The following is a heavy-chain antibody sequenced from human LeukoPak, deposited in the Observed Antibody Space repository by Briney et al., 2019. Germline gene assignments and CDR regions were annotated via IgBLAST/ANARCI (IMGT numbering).Heavy chain of an antibody. CDR2: ISGTGHKT. D-gene: IGHD3-22*01. CDR1: GGTFSSYG. CDR3: AKDRHDSSGFTLDS. V-gene: IGHV3-23*01. Sequence: SCEASGGTFSSYGMSWVRQAPGKGLEWVSGISGTGHKTYYADSVKGRFTISRDSSKNTLYLQMNSLRAEDTAVYYCAKDRHDSSGFTLDSWGQGTLVTVSS. J-gene: IGHJ4*02.